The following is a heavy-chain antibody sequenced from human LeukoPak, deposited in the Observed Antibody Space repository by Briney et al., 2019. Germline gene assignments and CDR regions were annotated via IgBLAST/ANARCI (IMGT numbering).Heavy chain of an antibody. CDR1: GFTFSSYA. J-gene: IGHJ4*02. CDR2: ISGSGGST. Sequence: GGSLGLSCAASGFTFSSYAMSWVRQAPGKGLEWVSAISGSGGSTYYADSVKGRFTISRDNSKNTLYLQMNSLRAEDTAVYYCAKQRAYATMTHFDYWGQGTLVTVSS. D-gene: IGHD3-22*01. V-gene: IGHV3-23*01. CDR3: AKQRAYATMTHFDY.